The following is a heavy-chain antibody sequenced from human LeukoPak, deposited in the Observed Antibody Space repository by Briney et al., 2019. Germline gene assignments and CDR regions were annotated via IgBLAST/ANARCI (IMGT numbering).Heavy chain of an antibody. D-gene: IGHD3-10*01. CDR3: ASGSLYYYGSGSYGYFDY. CDR2: INPNSGGT. J-gene: IGHJ4*02. Sequence: ASVKVSCKASGYTFTGYYMHWVRQAPGQGLEWMGWINPNSGGTNYAQKFQGRVTMTRDTSISTAYMELSRLRSDDTAVYYCASGSLYYYGSGSYGYFDYWGQGTLVTVSS. V-gene: IGHV1-2*02. CDR1: GYTFTGYY.